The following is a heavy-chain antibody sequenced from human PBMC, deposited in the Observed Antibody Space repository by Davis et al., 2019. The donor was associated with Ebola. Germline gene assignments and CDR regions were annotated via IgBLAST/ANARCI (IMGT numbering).Heavy chain of an antibody. CDR1: GASITTSSLY. J-gene: IGHJ4*02. CDR3: ARHPAYYYDSSGYYHQGHFDY. Sequence: SETLSLTCTVSGASITTSSLYCAWIRQPPGKGLEWIGIVYYTGSSYYNPSLKSRVTVSIDTSKNRFSLKLRSVTAADTAVYYCARHPAYYYDSSGYYHQGHFDYWGQGTLVTVSS. V-gene: IGHV4-39*01. CDR2: VYYTGSS. D-gene: IGHD3-22*01.